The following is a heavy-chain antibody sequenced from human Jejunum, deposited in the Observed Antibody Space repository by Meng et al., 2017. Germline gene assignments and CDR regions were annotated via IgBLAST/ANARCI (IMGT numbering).Heavy chain of an antibody. CDR1: GGSVSSAGYQ. Sequence: QVQPTESGPGLVRPSAILSLICSVSGGSVSSAGYQWSWIRQPPGKGLEWIGYASTNYNPSLKSRVTISVDTSKNQFSLRLTSVTAADTAVYYCARDHMGSLDYWGQGILVTVSS. D-gene: IGHD1-26*01. J-gene: IGHJ4*02. CDR2: AST. CDR3: ARDHMGSLDY. V-gene: IGHV4-61*08.